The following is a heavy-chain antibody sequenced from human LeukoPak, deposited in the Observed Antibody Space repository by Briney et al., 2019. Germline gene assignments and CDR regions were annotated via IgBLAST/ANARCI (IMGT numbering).Heavy chain of an antibody. V-gene: IGHV1-18*01. CDR1: GYIFTSYG. Sequence: ASVKVSCKASGYIFTSYGISWVRQAPGQGLEWMGWTSGYNGNTNYAQKFQGRVTMTTDTSTSTAYMELRSLRSDDTAVYYCARGETYGSGSYWDFDYWGQGTLVTVSS. J-gene: IGHJ4*02. D-gene: IGHD3-10*01. CDR2: TSGYNGNT. CDR3: ARGETYGSGSYWDFDY.